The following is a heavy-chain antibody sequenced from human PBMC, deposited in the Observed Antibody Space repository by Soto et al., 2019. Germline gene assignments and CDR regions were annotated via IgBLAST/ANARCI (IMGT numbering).Heavy chain of an antibody. V-gene: IGHV6-1*01. CDR2: TSYRSKWYS. D-gene: IGHD1-1*01. CDR3: ARAHLDSDRYVLEPFDP. CDR1: GDSLSSNSAT. J-gene: IGHJ5*02. Sequence: PSHTLSLTCAISGDSLSSNSATWNWVRQSPSISLEWLGRTSYRSKWYSDSAISVKSRITIDPDTSKGQFSLQLNSVVPKEAAVYYCARAHLDSDRYVLEPFDPWGQGALVTVSS.